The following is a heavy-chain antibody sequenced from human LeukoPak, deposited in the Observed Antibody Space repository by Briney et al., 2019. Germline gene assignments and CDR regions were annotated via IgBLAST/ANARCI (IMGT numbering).Heavy chain of an antibody. D-gene: IGHD5-18*01. CDR1: GFTFSTYS. CDR3: ARDPKGGFSYGWGAFDI. V-gene: IGHV3-21*01. CDR2: IISGTYI. J-gene: IGHJ3*02. Sequence: GGSLRLSCAASGFTFSTYSMNWVRQAPGKGLEWVSSIISGTYIYYADSVKGRFTISRDNAKNSLYLQMNSLRAEDTAVYYCARDPKGGFSYGWGAFDIWGQGTMVTVSS.